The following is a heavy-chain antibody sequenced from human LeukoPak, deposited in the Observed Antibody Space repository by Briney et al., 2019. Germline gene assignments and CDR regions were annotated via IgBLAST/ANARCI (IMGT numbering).Heavy chain of an antibody. D-gene: IGHD3-3*01. CDR1: GYTFTSYD. Sequence: ASVKVSCKASGYTFTSYDINWVRQATGQGLEWMGWMNPNSGNTGYAQKFQGRVTMTRNTSISTAYMELSSLRSEDTAVYYCARRTYDFWSGYQQSYYFDYWGQGTLVTVSS. J-gene: IGHJ4*02. CDR3: ARRTYDFWSGYQQSYYFDY. V-gene: IGHV1-8*01. CDR2: MNPNSGNT.